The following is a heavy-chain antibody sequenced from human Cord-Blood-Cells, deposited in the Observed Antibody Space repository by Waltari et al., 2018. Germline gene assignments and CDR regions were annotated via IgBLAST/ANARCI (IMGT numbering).Heavy chain of an antibody. J-gene: IGHJ6*02. CDR3: ARDVRARRLWDYYYYGMDV. V-gene: IGHV3-30-3*01. Sequence: QVQLVESGGGVVQPGRSLSLSCAGYGLTCRSYAMNWVRQAPGQGLEWVAVISYDGSNKYYADSVKGRFTISRDNSKNTLYLQMNSLRAEDTAVYYCARDVRARRLWDYYYYGMDVWGQGTTVTVSS. CDR2: ISYDGSNK. D-gene: IGHD2-21*01. CDR1: GLTCRSYA.